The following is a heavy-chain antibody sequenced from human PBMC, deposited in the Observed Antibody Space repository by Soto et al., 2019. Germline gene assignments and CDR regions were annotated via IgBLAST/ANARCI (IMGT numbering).Heavy chain of an antibody. CDR3: ARGRYGDY. V-gene: IGHV1-18*01. CDR2: ISAHKGNT. J-gene: IGHJ4*02. CDR1: VYTFPSYV. Sequence: QVHLVQPGVELKRPGASVRVSCRPFVYTFPSYVITGVRQAPGQGLEWMGWISAHKGNTDYAQKLKGRVIVTRDTSTSTAYMELRSLRSDDTAVYYCARGRYGDYWGQGALVTVSS. D-gene: IGHD1-1*01.